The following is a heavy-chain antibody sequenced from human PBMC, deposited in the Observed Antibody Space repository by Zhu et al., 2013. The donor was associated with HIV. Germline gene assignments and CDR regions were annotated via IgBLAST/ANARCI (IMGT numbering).Heavy chain of an antibody. CDR1: GGSISSYY. CDR3: ARLGLLPTDYNWFDP. J-gene: IGHJ5*02. CDR2: IYYSGST. D-gene: IGHD2-15*01. Sequence: QVQLQESGPGLVKPSETLSLTCTVSGGSISSYYWSWIRQPPGKGLEWIGYIYYSGSTNYNPSLKSRVTISVDTSKNQFSLKLSSVTAADTAVYYCARLGLLPTDYNWFDPWGQGTLVTVSS. V-gene: IGHV4-59*01.